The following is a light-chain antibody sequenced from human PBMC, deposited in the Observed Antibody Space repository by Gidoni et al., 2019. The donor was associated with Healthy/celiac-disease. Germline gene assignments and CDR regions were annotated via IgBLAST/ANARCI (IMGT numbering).Light chain of an antibody. V-gene: IGKV3-15*01. Sequence: IVITQLPATLSVSPGERATLSCRASPSVSSNLAWYQQKPGQAPRLLIYGASTRATGIPARFSGSGSGTEFTLTISSLQSEDFAVYYCQQYNNWPPNTFGQGTRLEIK. J-gene: IGKJ5*01. CDR2: GAS. CDR3: QQYNNWPPNT. CDR1: PSVSSN.